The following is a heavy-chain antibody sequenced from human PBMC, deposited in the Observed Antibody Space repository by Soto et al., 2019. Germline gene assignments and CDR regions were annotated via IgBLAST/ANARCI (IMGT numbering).Heavy chain of an antibody. CDR3: ARDARWLQSTYYYYYGMDV. J-gene: IGHJ6*02. V-gene: IGHV3-66*01. CDR1: GFTVSSNY. D-gene: IGHD5-12*01. CDR2: IYSGGST. Sequence: PGGSLRLSCAASGFTVSSNYMSWVRQAPGKGLEWVSVIYSGGSTYYADSMKGRFTISRDNSKNTLYLQMNSLRADDTAVYYCARDARWLQSTYYYYYGMDVWGQGTTVTVSS.